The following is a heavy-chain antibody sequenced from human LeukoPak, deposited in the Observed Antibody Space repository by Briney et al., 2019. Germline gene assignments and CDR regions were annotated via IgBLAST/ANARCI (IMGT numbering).Heavy chain of an antibody. Sequence: NPSETLSLTCTISGDSVSSANYGGGWVRQPPGKGLEWIGSIYFSGSTYYNPSLKSRVTISVETSKVQFSLKLSSVTAADAAMYYCARDSRSSTSCRKKFDNWGQGTLVTVSS. CDR3: ARDSRSSTSCRKKFDN. D-gene: IGHD2-2*01. CDR2: IYFSGST. V-gene: IGHV4-39*07. CDR1: GDSVSSANYG. J-gene: IGHJ4*02.